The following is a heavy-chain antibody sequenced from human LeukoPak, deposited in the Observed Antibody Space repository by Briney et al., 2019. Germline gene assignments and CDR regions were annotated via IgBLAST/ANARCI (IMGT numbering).Heavy chain of an antibody. Sequence: GGSLRLSCAASGFTVSSNYMSWVRQAPGKGLEWVSVIYSGGSTYYADSVKGRFTISRDNSKNTLYLQMNSLRAEDTAVYYCARGPTTIFGVAHAPDYWGQGTLVTVSS. CDR3: ARGPTTIFGVAHAPDY. CDR2: IYSGGST. V-gene: IGHV3-53*01. D-gene: IGHD3-3*01. J-gene: IGHJ4*02. CDR1: GFTVSSNY.